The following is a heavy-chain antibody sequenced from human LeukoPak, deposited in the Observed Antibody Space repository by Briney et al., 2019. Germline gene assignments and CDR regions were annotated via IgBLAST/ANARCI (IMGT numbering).Heavy chain of an antibody. V-gene: IGHV1-2*02. J-gene: IGHJ4*02. CDR2: INPNSGGT. D-gene: IGHD4-11*01. CDR3: ASPRRDYSNSPFDY. Sequence: ASVKVSCKASGYTFTGYYMHWVRQAPGQGLEWMGWINPNSGGTNYAQKFQGRVTMTRDTSTSTAYMELSRLRSDDTAVYYCASPRRDYSNSPFDYWGQGTLVTVSS. CDR1: GYTFTGYY.